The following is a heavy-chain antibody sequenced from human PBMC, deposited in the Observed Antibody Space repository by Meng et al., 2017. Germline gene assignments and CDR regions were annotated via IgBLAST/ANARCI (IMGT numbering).Heavy chain of an antibody. Sequence: GSLRLSCAVYGGSFSGYYWSWIRQPPGKGLEWIGEINHSGSTNYNPSLKSRVTISVDTSKNQFSLKLSTVTAADTAVYYCARGAMSSMTTVTTGSYYFDYWGQGKLVNVSS. V-gene: IGHV4-34*01. CDR1: GGSFSGYY. J-gene: IGHJ4*02. CDR3: ARGAMSSMTTVTTGSYYFDY. D-gene: IGHD4-17*01. CDR2: INHSGST.